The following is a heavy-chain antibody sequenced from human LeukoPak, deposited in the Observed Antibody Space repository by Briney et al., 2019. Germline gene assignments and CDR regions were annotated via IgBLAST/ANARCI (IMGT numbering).Heavy chain of an antibody. Sequence: ASVKVSCKASGYTFTSYDINWVRQATGQGLEWMGWMNPNSGNTGYAQKFQGSVTITRNTSISTAYMELSSLRSEDTAVYYCARADYGDFKRGDFDPWGQGTLVTVSS. J-gene: IGHJ5*02. D-gene: IGHD4-17*01. CDR3: ARADYGDFKRGDFDP. V-gene: IGHV1-8*03. CDR2: MNPNSGNT. CDR1: GYTFTSYD.